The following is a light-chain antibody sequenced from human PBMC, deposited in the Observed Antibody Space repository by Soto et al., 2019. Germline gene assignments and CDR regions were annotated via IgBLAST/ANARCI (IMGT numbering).Light chain of an antibody. CDR3: QQSGSSPRFT. CDR2: GTS. V-gene: IGKV3-20*01. Sequence: EIVLTQSPVSLSLSPGERATLSCRASQSVSSSSLAWYQQKPGQAPRLLIYGTSRRATGVPDRFSGSGSATDFTLTINRLEPEDFAVYYCQQSGSSPRFTFGPGTKVDIK. J-gene: IGKJ3*01. CDR1: QSVSSSS.